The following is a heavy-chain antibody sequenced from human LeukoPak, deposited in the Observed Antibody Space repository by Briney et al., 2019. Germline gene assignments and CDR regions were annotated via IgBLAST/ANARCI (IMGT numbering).Heavy chain of an antibody. CDR1: GGSFSGYY. CDR3: AREGRGGNWFDP. V-gene: IGHV4-34*01. J-gene: IGHJ5*02. D-gene: IGHD5-24*01. Sequence: PSETLSLTCAVYGGSFSGYYWSWIRQPPGKGLEWIGEINHSGSTNYNPSLKSRVTISVDTSKNQFSLELSSVTAADTAMYYCAREGRGGNWFDPWGQGTLVTVSS. CDR2: INHSGST.